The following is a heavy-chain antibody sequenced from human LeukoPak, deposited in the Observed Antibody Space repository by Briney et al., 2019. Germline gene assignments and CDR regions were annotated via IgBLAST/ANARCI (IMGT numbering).Heavy chain of an antibody. D-gene: IGHD1-1*01. CDR2: ISSSGSTI. J-gene: IGHJ4*02. Sequence: PGGSLRLSCAASGFTFSSYEMNWVRQAPGKGLEWVSYISSSGSTIYYADSVKGRFTISRDNAKNSLYLQMSSLRAEDTAVYYCARLPITTGIEYWGQGTLVSVSS. CDR1: GFTFSSYE. CDR3: ARLPITTGIEY. V-gene: IGHV3-48*03.